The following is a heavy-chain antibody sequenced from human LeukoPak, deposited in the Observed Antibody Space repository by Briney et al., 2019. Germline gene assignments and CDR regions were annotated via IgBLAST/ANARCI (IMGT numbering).Heavy chain of an antibody. J-gene: IGHJ5*02. CDR3: ARAYRSSWYSRWFDP. CDR1: GYTFTSYG. CDR2: ISAYNGNT. D-gene: IGHD6-13*01. Sequence: ASVKVSCKASGYTFTSYGISGVRQAPGQGLEWMGWISAYNGNTNYAQKLQGRVTMTTDTSTSTAYMELRSLRSDDTAVYYCARAYRSSWYSRWFDPWGQGTLVTVSS. V-gene: IGHV1-18*01.